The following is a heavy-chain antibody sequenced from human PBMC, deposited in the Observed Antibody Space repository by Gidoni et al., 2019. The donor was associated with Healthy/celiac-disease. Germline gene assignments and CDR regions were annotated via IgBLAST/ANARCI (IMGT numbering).Heavy chain of an antibody. CDR1: GGSISSYY. D-gene: IGHD4-17*01. V-gene: IGHV4-59*01. CDR2: IYYIGST. CDR3: ARSDYGDAFDI. J-gene: IGHJ3*02. Sequence: QVQLHESGPGLGNPSETLSLTCTFSGGSISSYYWSWIRQPPGKGLEWIGYIYYIGSTNYNPSRKSRVTISVDTSKNQFSLKLSSVTAADTAVYYCARSDYGDAFDIWGQGTMVTVSS.